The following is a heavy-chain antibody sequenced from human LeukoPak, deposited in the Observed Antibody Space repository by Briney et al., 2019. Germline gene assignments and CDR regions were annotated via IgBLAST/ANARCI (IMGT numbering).Heavy chain of an antibody. D-gene: IGHD6-13*01. CDR1: GFMLSSTW. J-gene: IGHJ4*02. Sequence: SGGSLRLSCAASGFMLSSTWMHWVRQAPGEGLVWVSRINSDATSTSYADSVRGRFTISRDDAKNTMYLQMNSLRAEDTAMYYCVRGSPGYSSSWHAYWGQGTLVTVSS. V-gene: IGHV3-74*01. CDR3: VRGSPGYSSSWHAY. CDR2: INSDATST.